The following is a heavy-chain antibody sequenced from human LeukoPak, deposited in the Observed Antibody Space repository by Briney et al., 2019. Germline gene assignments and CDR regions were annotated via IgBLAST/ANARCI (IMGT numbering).Heavy chain of an antibody. CDR2: IGTAGDT. CDR3: ARAGSSGWYGASIDY. D-gene: IGHD6-19*01. J-gene: IGHJ4*02. V-gene: IGHV3-13*01. CDR1: GFTFSSYD. Sequence: GGSLRLSCAASGFTFSSYDMHWVRQATGKGLEWVSAIGTAGDTYYPGSVKGRFTISRENAKNSLYLQMNSLRAGDTAVYYCARAGSSGWYGASIDYWGQGTLVTVSS.